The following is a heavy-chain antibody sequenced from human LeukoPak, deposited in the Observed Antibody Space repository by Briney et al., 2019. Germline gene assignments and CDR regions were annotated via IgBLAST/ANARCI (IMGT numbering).Heavy chain of an antibody. CDR2: INHSGST. CDR1: GGSFSGYY. D-gene: IGHD6-19*01. Sequence: PSETLSLTCAVYGGSFSGYYWSWIRQPPGKGLEWIGEINHSGSTNYNPSLKSRVTISVDTSKNQFSLKLSSVTAADTAVYYCARAHRSSGWSGDYYYYMDVWGKGTTVTVSS. V-gene: IGHV4-34*01. J-gene: IGHJ6*03. CDR3: ARAHRSSGWSGDYYYYMDV.